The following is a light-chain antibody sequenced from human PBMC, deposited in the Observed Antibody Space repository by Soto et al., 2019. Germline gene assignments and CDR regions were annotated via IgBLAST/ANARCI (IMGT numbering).Light chain of an antibody. V-gene: IGKV1-39*01. CDR1: QSISNY. J-gene: IGKJ2*01. CDR2: IAS. CDR3: QQSYSTPYT. Sequence: DIHMTQSPSSLSASVGDRVTITCRASQSISNYLNWYQQKPGKAPNLLIYIASNLHSGVPSRFSGSGSGTDFTLTISSLQPEDCATYYCQQSYSTPYTFGQGTKLDIK.